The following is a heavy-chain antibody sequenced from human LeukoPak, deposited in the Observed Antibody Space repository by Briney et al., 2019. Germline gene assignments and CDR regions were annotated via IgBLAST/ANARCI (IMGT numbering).Heavy chain of an antibody. J-gene: IGHJ4*02. CDR2: INRSGDSI. D-gene: IGHD3-10*01. Sequence: ASVKVSCMASGYTFTTYYMHWVRQAPGQGLEWMGIINRSGDSINYAQKFQGRVTMTRDTSTGTVYMELSSLRSEDTAMYYCARGSGSRMGDYWGQGTLITVSS. V-gene: IGHV1-46*01. CDR3: ARGSGSRMGDY. CDR1: GYTFTTYY.